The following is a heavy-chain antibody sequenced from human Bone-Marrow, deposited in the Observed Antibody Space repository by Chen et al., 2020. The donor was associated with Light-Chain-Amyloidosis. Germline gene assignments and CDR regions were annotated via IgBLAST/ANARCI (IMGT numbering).Heavy chain of an antibody. V-gene: IGHV4-61*09. D-gene: IGHD5-12*01. CDR3: ARSYSGYFDY. Sequence: QVQLQESGPGXVXXSQTLSLTCTVSGGSIRSDNYYWSWIRQPAGKGLEWIGHIYISRNTNYNPSLKSRVTISLDTSKNQFSLNLSSVTAADTAVYYCARSYSGYFDYWGQGTQVTVSS. CDR1: GGSIRSDNYY. CDR2: IYISRNT. J-gene: IGHJ4*02.